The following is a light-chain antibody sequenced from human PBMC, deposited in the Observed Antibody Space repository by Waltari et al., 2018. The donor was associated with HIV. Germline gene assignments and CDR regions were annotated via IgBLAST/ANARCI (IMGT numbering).Light chain of an antibody. J-gene: IGKJ1*01. CDR2: GAS. Sequence: EIVLTQSPGTLSLSPGERATLSCRASHTVTNKFLAWYQQSPGQAPRLLIYGASTRATGIPDRLSGSGFGTDFTLTISRLEPEDFAVYYCQQYGAAPWTFGQGTKVEMK. CDR3: QQYGAAPWT. V-gene: IGKV3-20*01. CDR1: HTVTNKF.